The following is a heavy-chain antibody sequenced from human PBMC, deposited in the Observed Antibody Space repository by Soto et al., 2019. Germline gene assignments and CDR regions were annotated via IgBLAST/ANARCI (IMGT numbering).Heavy chain of an antibody. J-gene: IGHJ6*02. CDR1: GGTFSSYA. CDR2: IIPIFGTA. Sequence: SVKVSCKASGGTFSSYAISWVRQAPGQGLEWMGGIIPIFGTANYAQKFQGRVTITADESTSTAYMELSSLRSEDTAVYYCARDVGYCTNGVCHTGEPYYYYYCMDVWRQGTSVTVFS. CDR3: ARDVGYCTNGVCHTGEPYYYYYCMDV. V-gene: IGHV1-69*13. D-gene: IGHD2-8*01.